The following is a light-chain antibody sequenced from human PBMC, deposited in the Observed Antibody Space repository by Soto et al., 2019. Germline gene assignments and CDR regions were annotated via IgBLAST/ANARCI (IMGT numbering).Light chain of an antibody. CDR1: QAVGSN. CDR3: QQYHNWYT. J-gene: IGKJ2*01. Sequence: IVMTQSPATLSVSPGETATLSCRASQAVGSNVAWYQQKPGQAPRLLIYGASSRTTGIPVKFNGTGSGTEFTLTIRSLRSEDFAVYYCQQYHNWYTFGQGTKLGIK. V-gene: IGKV3-15*01. CDR2: GAS.